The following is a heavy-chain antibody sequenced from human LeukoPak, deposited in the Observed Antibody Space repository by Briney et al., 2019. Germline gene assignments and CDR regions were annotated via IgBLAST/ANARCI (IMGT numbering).Heavy chain of an antibody. V-gene: IGHV3-53*01. J-gene: IGHJ4*02. Sequence: GGSLRLSCAASGFIASNFYMSWVRQAPGKGLEWVSVMYGGGASYYTDSVKGRFTISRDNSKNTLYLQMNSLRAEDTAVYYCARGRYVGLLDYWGQGTLVTVSS. CDR1: GFIASNFY. D-gene: IGHD2-15*01. CDR2: MYGGGAS. CDR3: ARGRYVGLLDY.